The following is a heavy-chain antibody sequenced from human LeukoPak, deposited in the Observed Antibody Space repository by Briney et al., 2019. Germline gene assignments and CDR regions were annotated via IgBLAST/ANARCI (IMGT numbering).Heavy chain of an antibody. CDR3: ARDRGAIRY. Sequence: SETLSLTCTISGGSISSYYWNWIRQPPGKGLEWIGYIYYSGSTNYNPPLKSRVTISVDTSKNQFSLKLSSVSAADTAVYYCARDRGAIRYWGQGTLVTVSS. V-gene: IGHV4-59*01. CDR2: IYYSGST. J-gene: IGHJ4*02. CDR1: GGSISSYY. D-gene: IGHD2-2*02.